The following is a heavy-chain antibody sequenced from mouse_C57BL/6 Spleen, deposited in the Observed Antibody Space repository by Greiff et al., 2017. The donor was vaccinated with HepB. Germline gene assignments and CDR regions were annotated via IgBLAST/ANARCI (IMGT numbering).Heavy chain of an antibody. J-gene: IGHJ2*01. V-gene: IGHV14-4*01. Sequence: VQLQQSGAELVRPGASVKLSCTASGFNLKDDYMHWVKQRPEQGLEWIGWIDPENGDTEYASKFQGKATITADTSSNTAYLQLSSLTSEDTAVYYCTTGYYGSPYWGQGTTLTVSS. CDR3: TTGYYGSPY. CDR1: GFNLKDDY. D-gene: IGHD1-1*01. CDR2: IDPENGDT.